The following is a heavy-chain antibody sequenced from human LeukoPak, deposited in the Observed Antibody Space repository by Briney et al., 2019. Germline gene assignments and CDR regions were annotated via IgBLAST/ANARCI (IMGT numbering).Heavy chain of an antibody. CDR1: GFTVSSNY. J-gene: IGHJ4*02. V-gene: IGHV3-66*02. D-gene: IGHD1-1*01. CDR2: IYSGGST. CDR3: AREETNGRPAGQYYFDY. Sequence: GGSLRLSCEASGFTVSSNYMSWVCQAPGKGLEWVSVIYSGGSTYYADSVKGRFTISRDNSKNTLYLQMNSLRAEDTAVYYCAREETNGRPAGQYYFDYWGQGTLVTVSS.